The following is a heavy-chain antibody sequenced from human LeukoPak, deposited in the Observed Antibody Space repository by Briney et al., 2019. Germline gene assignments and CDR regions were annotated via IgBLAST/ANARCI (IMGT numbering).Heavy chain of an antibody. J-gene: IGHJ4*02. D-gene: IGHD1-14*01. CDR2: IYYSGST. CDR3: ASITGSGHYFDY. Sequence: SETLSLTCTVSGGSISSSSYYWGWIRQPPGKGLEWIGSIYYSGSTYYNPSLKSRVTISVDTSKNQFSLKLSSVTAADTAVYYCASITGSGHYFDYWGQGTLVTVSS. CDR1: GGSISSSSYY. V-gene: IGHV4-39*01.